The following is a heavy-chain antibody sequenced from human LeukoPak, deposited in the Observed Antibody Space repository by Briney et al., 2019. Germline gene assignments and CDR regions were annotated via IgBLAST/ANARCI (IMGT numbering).Heavy chain of an antibody. CDR2: IWYDGSNK. V-gene: IGHV3-33*01. Sequence: GGSLRLSCAASGFTFSSNGMHWVRQASGKGLEWVAVIWYDGSNKYYADSVKGRFTISRDNSKKTLYLQMNSLRAEDTAVYYCARDSSSNFDYWGQGTLVTVSS. CDR3: ARDSSSNFDY. CDR1: GFTFSSNG. J-gene: IGHJ4*02. D-gene: IGHD6-13*01.